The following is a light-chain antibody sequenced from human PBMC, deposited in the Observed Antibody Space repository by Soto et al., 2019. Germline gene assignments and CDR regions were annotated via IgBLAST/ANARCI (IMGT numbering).Light chain of an antibody. J-gene: IGKJ5*01. V-gene: IGKV3-15*01. CDR1: HSVSSN. CDR3: QQYNNWLIT. CDR2: GAS. Sequence: EIVMTQSPATLSVSPGERATLSCRASHSVSSNLAWYQQKPGQAPRLLIYGASTRATGIPARFSGSGSGTDFTLTISSLQSEDLAVYYCQQYNNWLITFGQGTRLEIK.